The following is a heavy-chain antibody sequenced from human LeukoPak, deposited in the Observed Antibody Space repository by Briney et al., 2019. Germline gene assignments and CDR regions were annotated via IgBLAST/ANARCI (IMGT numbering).Heavy chain of an antibody. D-gene: IGHD5-18*01. Sequence: SETLSLTCDVSGDSISSHPWSWIRQPPGKGLEWIGYIYYSGSTNYNPPLKSRVTISVDTSKNQFSLKLSSVTAADTAVYYCARLAKYSYAPYYFDYWGQGTLVTVSS. J-gene: IGHJ4*02. V-gene: IGHV4-59*08. CDR3: ARLAKYSYAPYYFDY. CDR2: IYYSGST. CDR1: GDSISSHP.